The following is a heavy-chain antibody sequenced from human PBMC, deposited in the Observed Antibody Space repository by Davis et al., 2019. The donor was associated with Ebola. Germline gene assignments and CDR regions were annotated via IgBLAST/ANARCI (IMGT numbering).Heavy chain of an antibody. CDR1: GFTFSSYW. Sequence: HTGGSLRLSCAASGFTFSSYWMHWVRQAPGKGLVWVSRINSDGSSTSYADSVKGRFTISRDNAKNTLYLQMNSLRAEDTAVYYCAREGWNYVVRSQDYYYYYGMDVWGQGTTVTVSS. J-gene: IGHJ6*02. V-gene: IGHV3-74*01. D-gene: IGHD1-7*01. CDR3: AREGWNYVVRSQDYYYYYGMDV. CDR2: INSDGSST.